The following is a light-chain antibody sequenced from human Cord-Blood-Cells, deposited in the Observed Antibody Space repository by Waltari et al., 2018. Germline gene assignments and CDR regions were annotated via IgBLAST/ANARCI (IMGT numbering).Light chain of an antibody. Sequence: QSVLTQPASVSGSPGQSITISCTGTSSDDGSYNLVSWYQQHPGKPPKLMCYEGSKRPSWVSNPFSGYKSGNTASLTISGLQSEDEADYYCCSEAGSSTWVFRGGTKLTVL. CDR3: CSEAGSSTWV. V-gene: IGLV2-23*01. CDR1: SSDDGSYNL. J-gene: IGLJ3*02. CDR2: EGS.